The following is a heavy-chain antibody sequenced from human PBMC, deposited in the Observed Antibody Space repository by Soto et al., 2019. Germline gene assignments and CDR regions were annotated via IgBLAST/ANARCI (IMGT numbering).Heavy chain of an antibody. CDR2: VSSSGGST. V-gene: IGHV3-23*01. CDR3: AKFSTSWRGGQFDY. Sequence: EVQLLESGGGLVQPGGSLRLSCAASGFTFSSYAMSWVRQAPGKGLEWVLAVSSSGGSTYYADAVKGRFTISRDNSKKTLYLQMNSLRAEDTAVYYCAKFSTSWRGGQFDYWGQGTLVTVSS. D-gene: IGHD6-13*01. J-gene: IGHJ4*02. CDR1: GFTFSSYA.